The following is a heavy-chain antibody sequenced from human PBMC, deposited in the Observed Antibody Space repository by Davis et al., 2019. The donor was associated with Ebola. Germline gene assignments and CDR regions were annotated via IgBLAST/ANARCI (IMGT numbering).Heavy chain of an antibody. D-gene: IGHD4-17*01. CDR1: GGSVSRGTNY. Sequence: MPSETLSLTCTVSGGSVSRGTNYCSSIRQPPGKGLEWIGYIYHSGSIIYNPSLKSRVTISLDPSKNQFSLRLNSVTAADTALYYCARVLGNGDLLLDYWGQGTLVTVSS. CDR2: IYHSGSI. CDR3: ARVLGNGDLLLDY. J-gene: IGHJ4*02. V-gene: IGHV4-61*01.